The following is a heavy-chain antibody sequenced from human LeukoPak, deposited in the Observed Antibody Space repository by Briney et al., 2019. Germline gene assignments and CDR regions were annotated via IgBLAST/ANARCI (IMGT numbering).Heavy chain of an antibody. CDR3: ARAGRWEGRPHAFDI. D-gene: IGHD1-26*01. CDR1: GGSISNYY. CDR2: IYYSGIT. Sequence: SETLSLTCTVSGGSISNYYWNYIRQPPGKGLEWIGYIYYSGITNYNPSLKSRVTISVDTSKNQFSLKLSSVTAADTAVYYCARAGRWEGRPHAFDIWGQGTMVAVSS. J-gene: IGHJ3*02. V-gene: IGHV4-59*01.